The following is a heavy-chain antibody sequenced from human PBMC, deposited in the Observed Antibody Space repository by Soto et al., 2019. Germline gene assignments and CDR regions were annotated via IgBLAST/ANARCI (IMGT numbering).Heavy chain of an antibody. V-gene: IGHV3-23*01. D-gene: IGHD3-10*01. CDR1: GFTFSSYA. CDR2: ISGSGGST. J-gene: IGHJ6*02. CDR3: ANTDSSDYYYYGMDV. Sequence: GGSLRLPWAASGFTFSSYAMSWVRQAPGKGLEWVSAISGSGGSTYYADSVKGRFTISRDNSKNTLYLQMNSLRAEDTAVYYCANTDSSDYYYYGMDVWGQGTTVTVSS.